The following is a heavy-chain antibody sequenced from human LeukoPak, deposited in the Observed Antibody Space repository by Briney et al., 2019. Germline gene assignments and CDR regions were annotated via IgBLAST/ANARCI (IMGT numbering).Heavy chain of an antibody. CDR3: ARVNYDFWSGNGYFDY. D-gene: IGHD3-3*01. Sequence: GGSLRLSCAASGFTFSSYWMSWVRQAPGKGLGWVSVIYSGGSTYYADSVKGRFTISRDNSKNTLYLQMNSLRAEDTAVYYCARVNYDFWSGNGYFDYWGQGTLVTVSS. J-gene: IGHJ4*02. CDR1: GFTFSSYW. CDR2: IYSGGST. V-gene: IGHV3-53*01.